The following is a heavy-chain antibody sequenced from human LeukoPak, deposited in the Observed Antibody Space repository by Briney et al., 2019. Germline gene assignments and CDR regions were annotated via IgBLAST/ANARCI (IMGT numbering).Heavy chain of an antibody. V-gene: IGHV3-66*02. Sequence: AGSLSLSCAPSGFSVSDNHMNWVRQAPGKGLEWVSAIFTGGNTSYDDSVKGRFTVSMDSSKNPSFLQLNSVTPADTAVYYCLRQGLGGFDRWGQGTLVTVSS. CDR3: LRQGLGGFDR. CDR1: GFSVSDNH. CDR2: IFTGGNT. J-gene: IGHJ4*02. D-gene: IGHD6-19*01.